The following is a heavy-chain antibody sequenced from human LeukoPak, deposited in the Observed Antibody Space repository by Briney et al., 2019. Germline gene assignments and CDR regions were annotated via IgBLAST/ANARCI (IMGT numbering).Heavy chain of an antibody. J-gene: IGHJ3*02. Sequence: GGSLRLSCAASGFTFDDYAMHWVRQAPGKGLEWVSYVSSSSSTIYYADSVKGRFTISRDNAKNSLYLQMNSLRAEDTAVYYCARDRVDYYDSSGSDAFDIWGQGTMVTVSS. V-gene: IGHV3-48*04. CDR1: GFTFDDYA. CDR2: VSSSSSTI. D-gene: IGHD3-22*01. CDR3: ARDRVDYYDSSGSDAFDI.